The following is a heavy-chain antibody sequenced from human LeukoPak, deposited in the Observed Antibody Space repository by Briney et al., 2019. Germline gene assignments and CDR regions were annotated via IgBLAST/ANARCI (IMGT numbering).Heavy chain of an antibody. CDR1: GGSISSGGYS. CDR2: IYHSGST. D-gene: IGHD5-12*01. CDR3: ASSGYDKPFDY. V-gene: IGHV4-30-2*01. J-gene: IGHJ4*02. Sequence: PSETLSLTCAVSGGSISSGGYSWSWIRQPPGKGLEWIGYIYHSGSTYYNPSLKSRVTISVDRSKNQFSLKLSSVTAADTAVYYCASSGYDKPFDYWGQGTLVTASS.